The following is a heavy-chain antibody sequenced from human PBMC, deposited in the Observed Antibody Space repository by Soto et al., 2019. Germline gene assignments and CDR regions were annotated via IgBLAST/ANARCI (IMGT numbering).Heavy chain of an antibody. J-gene: IGHJ4*02. CDR2: ISYDGSNK. V-gene: IGHV3-30-3*01. CDR1: GFTFSGYA. Sequence: QVQLVESGGGVVQPGRSLRLSCAASGFTFSGYAMYWVRQAPGKGLEWVAVISYDGSNKYYADSVKGRFTISRDNSKNTLDLQMNSLRAEDTAVYYCARRACYGSANYYNGPFDYWGQGTLVTVSS. D-gene: IGHD3-10*01. CDR3: ARRACYGSANYYNGPFDY.